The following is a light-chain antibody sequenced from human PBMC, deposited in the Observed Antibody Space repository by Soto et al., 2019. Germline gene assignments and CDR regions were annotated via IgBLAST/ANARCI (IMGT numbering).Light chain of an antibody. V-gene: IGKV1-5*03. CDR1: QSISSW. J-gene: IGKJ1*01. CDR2: KAS. Sequence: DIQMTQSPSTLSASVGDRVTITCRASQSISSWLAWYQQKPGKAPKLLIYKASSLESGVPSRFSGSGSGTEFTLTISSLQPDDFPTYYCQQYNSYPSTFGQGTKVEIK. CDR3: QQYNSYPST.